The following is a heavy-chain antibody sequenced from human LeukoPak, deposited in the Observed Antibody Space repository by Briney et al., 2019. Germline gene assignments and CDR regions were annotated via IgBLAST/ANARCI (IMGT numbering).Heavy chain of an antibody. CDR2: ISGSGGST. CDR1: GFTFSSYA. Sequence: GGSLRLSRAASGFTFSSYAMTWVRQAPGKGLAWVSSISGSGGSTYYADSVKGRFTISRDNSKNTLHLQMNSLRAEDTAVYYCAKREVVTANDAFDIWGQGTMVTVSS. CDR3: AKREVVTANDAFDI. J-gene: IGHJ3*02. V-gene: IGHV3-23*01. D-gene: IGHD2-21*02.